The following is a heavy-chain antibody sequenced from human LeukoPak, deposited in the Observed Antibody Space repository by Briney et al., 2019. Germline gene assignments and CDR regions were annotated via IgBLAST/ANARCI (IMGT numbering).Heavy chain of an antibody. CDR3: ARGPHYHDSSGYSPYYYYYMDV. J-gene: IGHJ6*03. CDR1: SGSISSHY. CDR2: IYYSGST. D-gene: IGHD3-22*01. V-gene: IGHV4-59*11. Sequence: SQTLSLTCTVSSGSISSHYWSWIRHPPGKGLEWIGYIYYSGSTDYNPSLNSRVTISVDTSKNQFSLKLSSVTAAYTAVYCCARGPHYHDSSGYSPYYYYYMDVWGKGTTVTVSS.